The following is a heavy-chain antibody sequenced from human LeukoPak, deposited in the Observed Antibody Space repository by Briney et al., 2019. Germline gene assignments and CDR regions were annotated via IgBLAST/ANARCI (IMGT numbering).Heavy chain of an antibody. D-gene: IGHD3-10*01. J-gene: IGHJ4*02. Sequence: ASVKVSCKASAYTFSNYGFNWVRQAPGQELEWMGWISAYNGNTKYAQKLQGRFTMSTDTSTSTAYMELRSLTSDDTAVYYCARDLDGSGSYYTDYWGQGTLVTVSS. CDR1: AYTFSNYG. CDR3: ARDLDGSGSYYTDY. V-gene: IGHV1-18*01. CDR2: ISAYNGNT.